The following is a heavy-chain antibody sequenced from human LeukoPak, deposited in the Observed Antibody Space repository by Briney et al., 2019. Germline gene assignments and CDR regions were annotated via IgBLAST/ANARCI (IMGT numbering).Heavy chain of an antibody. CDR1: GGSISSYY. CDR2: IYYSGST. CDR3: ARWRLLDYYYMDV. D-gene: IGHD5-12*01. J-gene: IGHJ6*03. Sequence: SETLSLTCTVSGGSISSYYWSWIRQPPGKGLEWIGYIYYSGSTNYNPSLKSRVTISVDTSKNQFSLKLSSVTAADTAVYYCARWRLLDYYYMDVWGKGTTVTVSS. V-gene: IGHV4-59*01.